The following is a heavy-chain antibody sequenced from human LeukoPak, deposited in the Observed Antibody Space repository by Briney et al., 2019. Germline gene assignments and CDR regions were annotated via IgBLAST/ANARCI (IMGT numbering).Heavy chain of an antibody. V-gene: IGHV1-24*01. CDR1: GYTLTELS. CDR3: ATSVDGYYGSGSYYFDQ. D-gene: IGHD3-10*01. J-gene: IGHJ4*02. CDR2: FDPEDGET. Sequence: ASVKVSCKVSGYTLTELSMHWVRQAPGKGLEWMGGFDPEDGETIYAQKFQGRVTITEDTSTDTAYVELSSLRSEDTAVYYCATSVDGYYGSGSYYFDQWGQGTLVTVSS.